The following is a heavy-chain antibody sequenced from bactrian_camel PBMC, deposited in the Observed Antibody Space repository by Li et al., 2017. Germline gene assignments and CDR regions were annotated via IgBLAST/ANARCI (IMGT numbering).Heavy chain of an antibody. D-gene: IGHD3*01. CDR1: EFTFEGSD. J-gene: IGHJ4*01. CDR3: TKDLSYGTRDWTRST. V-gene: IGHV3S55*01. Sequence: HVQLVESGGGSVQAGGSLRLSRTASEFTFEGSDMAWYRQAPGNECELVSHLSSEGTTYYPGSMKGRFTISRDNDKNTLYLQLSSLRTEDTAMYYCTKDLSYGTRDWTRSTRGRGTQVTVS. CDR2: LSSEGTT.